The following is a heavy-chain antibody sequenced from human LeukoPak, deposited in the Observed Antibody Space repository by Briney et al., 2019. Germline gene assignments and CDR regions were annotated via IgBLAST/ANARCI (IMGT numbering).Heavy chain of an antibody. Sequence: SETLSLTCTVSGGSISSGDYYWSWIRQPPGKGLEWIGYIYYSGSTYYNPSLKSRVTISVDTSKNQFSLKLSSVTAADTAVHYCARDMSRYYDSSGYPRYAFDIWGQGTMVTVSS. CDR3: ARDMSRYYDSSGYPRYAFDI. D-gene: IGHD3-22*01. CDR2: IYYSGST. J-gene: IGHJ3*02. V-gene: IGHV4-30-4*01. CDR1: GGSISSGDYY.